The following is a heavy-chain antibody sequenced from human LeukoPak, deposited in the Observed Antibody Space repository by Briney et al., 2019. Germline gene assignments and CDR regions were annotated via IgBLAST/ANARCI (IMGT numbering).Heavy chain of an antibody. CDR3: ARDYGDFDAFDI. CDR1: GGSISSYY. D-gene: IGHD4-17*01. V-gene: IGHV4-59*01. Sequence: SETLSLTCTVSGGSISSYYWSWIRQPPGKELEWIGYIYYSGSTNYNPSLKSRVTISVDTSKNQFSLKLSSVTATDTAVYYCARDYGDFDAFDIWGQGAMVTVSS. CDR2: IYYSGST. J-gene: IGHJ3*02.